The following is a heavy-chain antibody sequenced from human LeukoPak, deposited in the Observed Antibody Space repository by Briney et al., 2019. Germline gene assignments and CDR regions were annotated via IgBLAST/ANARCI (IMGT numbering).Heavy chain of an antibody. D-gene: IGHD6-19*01. CDR2: INHSRST. CDR1: GGSFIGFH. Sequence: PSETLSLTCAVYGGSFIGFHWNWIRQPPGKGLEWIGEINHSRSTNYNPSLKSRVTISEDKSKNQFSLKLSSVTAADTAVYYCARVSVAATLEYWGQGTLVTVSS. CDR3: ARVSVAATLEY. J-gene: IGHJ4*02. V-gene: IGHV4-34*01.